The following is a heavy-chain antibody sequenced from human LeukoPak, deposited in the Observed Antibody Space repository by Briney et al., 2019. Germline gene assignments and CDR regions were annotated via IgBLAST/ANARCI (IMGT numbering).Heavy chain of an antibody. Sequence: GGSLRLSCAASGFTFSSYAMHWVRQAPGKGLEWVANIKQDGSEKYYVDSVKGRFTISRDNAKNSLYLQMNSLRAEDTAVYYCARGPLFEMATTIFFDYWGQGTLVTVSS. CDR2: IKQDGSEK. V-gene: IGHV3-7*03. CDR1: GFTFSSYA. D-gene: IGHD5-24*01. J-gene: IGHJ4*02. CDR3: ARGPLFEMATTIFFDY.